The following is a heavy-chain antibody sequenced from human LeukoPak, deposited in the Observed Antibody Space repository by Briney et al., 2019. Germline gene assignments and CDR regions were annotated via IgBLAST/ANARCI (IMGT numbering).Heavy chain of an antibody. V-gene: IGHV4-34*01. Sequence: SETLSLTCAVYGGSFSGYYWSWIRQPPGKGLEWIGEINHSGSTNYNPTLKSRVTISVDTSKNQFSLKLSSVTAADTAVYYCARGATLSYYYYYYMDVWGKGTTVTVSS. D-gene: IGHD2/OR15-2a*01. CDR1: GGSFSGYY. J-gene: IGHJ6*03. CDR3: ARGATLSYYYYYYMDV. CDR2: INHSGST.